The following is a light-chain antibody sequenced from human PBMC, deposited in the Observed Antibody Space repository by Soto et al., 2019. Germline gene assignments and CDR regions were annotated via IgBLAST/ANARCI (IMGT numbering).Light chain of an antibody. CDR2: KAS. V-gene: IGKV1-5*03. J-gene: IGKJ1*01. CDR1: QSISSW. Sequence: DIQMTQSPSTLSASVGDRVTITCRASQSISSWLAWYQQKPGKAPKLLIYKASSLESGVPSRFSGSGSGTEFTLTISSLQPDDFATYYCQQYNSYPWKFGKSTKVDI. CDR3: QQYNSYPWK.